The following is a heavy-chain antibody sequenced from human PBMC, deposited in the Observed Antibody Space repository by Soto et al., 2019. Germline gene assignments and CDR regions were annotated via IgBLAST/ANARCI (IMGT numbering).Heavy chain of an antibody. J-gene: IGHJ5*02. V-gene: IGHV4-59*01. CDR1: GGSISNYY. CDR2: IFYSGST. D-gene: IGHD5-18*01. Sequence: PSETLSLTCTVSGGSISNYYGSWIRQPPGRGLEWIGHIFYSGSTNYNPAIKSRVTISVDTSKSQFSLKLSSVTAADTAVYYCAKDSGYNYGYFRWFDPWGQGTLVTVPQ. CDR3: AKDSGYNYGYFRWFDP.